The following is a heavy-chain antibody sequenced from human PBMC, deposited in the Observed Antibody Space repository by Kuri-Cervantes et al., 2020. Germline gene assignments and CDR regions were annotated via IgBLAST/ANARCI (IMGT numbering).Heavy chain of an antibody. CDR1: GYSFTSYA. D-gene: IGHD2-2*01. Sequence: ASVKVSCKASGYSFTSYAISWVRQAPGQGLEWMGWISAYNGNTNYAQKLQGRVTMTTDTSTSTAYMELRSLRSDDTAVYYCARSRYCSSTSCPYYYYYYGMDVWGQGTTVTVSS. CDR3: ARSRYCSSTSCPYYYYYYGMDV. J-gene: IGHJ6*02. CDR2: ISAYNGNT. V-gene: IGHV1-18*01.